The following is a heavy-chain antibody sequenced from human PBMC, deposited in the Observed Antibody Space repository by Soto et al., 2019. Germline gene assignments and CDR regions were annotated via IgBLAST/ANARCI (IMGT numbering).Heavy chain of an antibody. D-gene: IGHD6-19*01. CDR2: ISGSGSVT. V-gene: IGHV3-23*01. J-gene: IGHJ3*02. CDR1: GSTFSSSA. CDR3: SRNTSGRQGSTHDI. Sequence: EEQLLESGGGLAQPGGSLRLSCAASGSTFSSSAMTWVRQAPGKGLEWVSAISGSGSVTYYTSSVRGRFTISRDNSRNTLYLQMNNLRAEDTAVYYCSRNTSGRQGSTHDIWGQGTMVTVSS.